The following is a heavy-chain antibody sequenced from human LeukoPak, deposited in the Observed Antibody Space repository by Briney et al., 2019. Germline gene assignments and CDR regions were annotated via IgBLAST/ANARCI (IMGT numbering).Heavy chain of an antibody. V-gene: IGHV4-34*01. CDR3: ARNSYSDNSGEGAFDI. D-gene: IGHD3-22*01. CDR2: INHSGST. Sequence: SETLSLTCAVYGGSFSGYYWSWIRQPPGKGLEWIGEINHSGSTNYNPSLKSRVTISVDTSKNQFSLKLSSVTAADTAVYYCARNSYSDNSGEGAFDIWGQGTMVTVSS. J-gene: IGHJ3*02. CDR1: GGSFSGYY.